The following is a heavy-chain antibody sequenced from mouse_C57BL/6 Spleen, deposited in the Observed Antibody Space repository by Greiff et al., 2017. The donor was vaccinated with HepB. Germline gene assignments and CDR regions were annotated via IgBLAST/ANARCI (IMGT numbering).Heavy chain of an antibody. CDR2: IYPGDGDT. CDR1: GYAFSSYW. Sequence: QVQLKESGAELVKPGASVKISCKASGYAFSSYWMNWVKQRPGKGLEWIGQIYPGDGDTNYNGKFKGKATLTADKSSSTAYMQLSSLTSEDSAVYFCAKRGGHSNWYFDVWGTGTTVTVSS. J-gene: IGHJ1*03. V-gene: IGHV1-80*01. D-gene: IGHD2-5*01. CDR3: AKRGGHSNWYFDV.